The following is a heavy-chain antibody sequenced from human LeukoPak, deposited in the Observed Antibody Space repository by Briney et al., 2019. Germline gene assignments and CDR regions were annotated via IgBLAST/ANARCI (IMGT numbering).Heavy chain of an antibody. CDR3: ARVGDPLGWFDP. V-gene: IGHV4-30-4*07. CDR1: GGSISSGGYS. CDR2: IYYSGST. D-gene: IGHD3-16*01. Sequence: PSQTLSLTCAVSGGSISSGGYSWSWIRQPPGKGLEWIGYIYYSGSTYYNPSLKSRVTISVDTSKNQFSLKLSSVTAADTAVYYCARVGDPLGWFDPWGQGTLVTVSS. J-gene: IGHJ5*02.